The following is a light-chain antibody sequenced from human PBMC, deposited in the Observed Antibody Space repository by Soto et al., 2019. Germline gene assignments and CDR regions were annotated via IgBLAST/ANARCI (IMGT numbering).Light chain of an antibody. CDR2: EVS. Sequence: QSAVTQPASVSGSPGQAVTISCTGTSSDVGGYNYVSWYQQHPGKAPKLMIYEVSNRPSGVSNRFSGSKSGNTASLTISGLQAEDEADYYCSSYTSSRGVFGTGTKVTVL. CDR1: SSDVGGYNY. CDR3: SSYTSSRGV. V-gene: IGLV2-14*01. J-gene: IGLJ1*01.